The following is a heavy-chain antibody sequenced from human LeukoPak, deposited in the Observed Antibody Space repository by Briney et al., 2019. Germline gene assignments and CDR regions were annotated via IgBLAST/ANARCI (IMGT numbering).Heavy chain of an antibody. D-gene: IGHD6-13*01. V-gene: IGHV7-4-1*02. J-gene: IGHJ4*02. CDR2: INTDTGNP. CDR3: ARAFNRIAAAAVKGDY. Sequence: ASVKVSCKASGYTFTSYAMNWVRQAPGQGLEWMGWINTDTGNPTYAQGFTGRFVFSLDTSVSTAYLQISSLKAEDTAVYYCARAFNRIAAAAVKGDYWGQGTLVTVSS. CDR1: GYTFTSYA.